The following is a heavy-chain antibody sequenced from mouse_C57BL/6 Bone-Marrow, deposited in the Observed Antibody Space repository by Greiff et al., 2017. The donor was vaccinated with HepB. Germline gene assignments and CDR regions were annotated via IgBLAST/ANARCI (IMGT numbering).Heavy chain of an antibody. Sequence: QVQLQQSGAELVRPGPSVKMSCKASGYTFTNYWIGWVKQRPGHGLEWIGDIYPGGGYTNYNEKFKGKATLTADKSSSTAYMQFSSLTSEDSAIYYCARGGGWLLRGDYAMDYWGQGTSVTVSS. D-gene: IGHD2-3*01. V-gene: IGHV1-63*01. J-gene: IGHJ4*01. CDR3: ARGGGWLLRGDYAMDY. CDR1: GYTFTNYW. CDR2: IYPGGGYT.